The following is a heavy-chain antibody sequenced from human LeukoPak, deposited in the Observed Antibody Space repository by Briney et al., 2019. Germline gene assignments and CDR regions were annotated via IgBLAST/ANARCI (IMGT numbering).Heavy chain of an antibody. D-gene: IGHD3-10*01. CDR1: GFTFSSYA. Sequence: GGSLRLSCAASGFTFSSYAMHWVRQAPGKGLEWVAVISYDGSNKYYADSVKGRFTISRDNSKNTLYQQMNSLRAEDTAVYYCARDPLLGSGSTYYFDYWGQGTLVTVSS. CDR2: ISYDGSNK. J-gene: IGHJ4*02. CDR3: ARDPLLGSGSTYYFDY. V-gene: IGHV3-30-3*01.